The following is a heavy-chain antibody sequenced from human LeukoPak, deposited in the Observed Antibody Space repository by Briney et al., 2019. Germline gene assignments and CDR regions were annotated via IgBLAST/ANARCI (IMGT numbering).Heavy chain of an antibody. Sequence: TAGYLSFYCAAYGFTFTNYFLMRHRQAQGRGLEGVVNTNEDGSEKSYVGTVKGRFTISRDNAKNSLYLQMNSLRAEDTAVYYCATYRYCTNGVCYRFDYWGQGTLVTVSS. CDR3: ATYRYCTNGVCYRFDY. CDR2: TNEDGSEK. CDR1: GFTFTNYF. J-gene: IGHJ4*02. V-gene: IGHV3-7*01. D-gene: IGHD2-8*01.